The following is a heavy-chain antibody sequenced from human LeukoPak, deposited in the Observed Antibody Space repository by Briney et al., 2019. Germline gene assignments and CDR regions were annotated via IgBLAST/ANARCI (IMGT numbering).Heavy chain of an antibody. CDR2: ITSSGTYI. D-gene: IGHD3-9*01. CDR3: ARDRYLSAA. CDR1: GFDFNNYN. J-gene: IGHJ4*02. V-gene: IGHV3-21*01. Sequence: GGSLRLSCAASGFDFNNYNMNWVRQAPGKGLEWVSSITSSGTYIYYADSVKGRFTISRDNAKNSLYLQMNSLKVEDTAVYYCARDRYLSAAWGQGTLVTVSS.